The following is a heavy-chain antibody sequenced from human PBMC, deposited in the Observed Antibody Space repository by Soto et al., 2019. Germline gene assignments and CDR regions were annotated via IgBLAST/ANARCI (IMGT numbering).Heavy chain of an antibody. V-gene: IGHV4-59*01. CDR2: IYYSGST. CDR1: GGSISSYY. D-gene: IGHD6-13*01. J-gene: IGHJ3*02. CDR3: ARGISSAGTFHHDAFDI. Sequence: SETLSPTCTVSGGSISSYYWSWIRQPPGQGLEWIGYIYYSGSTNYNPSLKSRVTISVDTSKNQFSLKLSSVTAANTAVYYCARGISSAGTFHHDAFDIWGQGTMVTVSS.